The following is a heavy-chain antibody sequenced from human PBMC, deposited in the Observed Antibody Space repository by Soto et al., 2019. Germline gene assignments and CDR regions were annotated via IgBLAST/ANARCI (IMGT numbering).Heavy chain of an antibody. CDR2: IKSKTDGGTT. V-gene: IGHV3-15*01. CDR3: TTEAPLTLHLDAFDI. Sequence: GGSLRLSCAASGFTFSNAWMSWVRQAPGKGLEWVGRIKSKTDGGTTDYAAPVKGRFTISRDDSKNTLYLQMNSLKTEDTAVYYCTTEAPLTLHLDAFDIWGQGTMVTVSS. J-gene: IGHJ3*02. CDR1: GFTFSNAW.